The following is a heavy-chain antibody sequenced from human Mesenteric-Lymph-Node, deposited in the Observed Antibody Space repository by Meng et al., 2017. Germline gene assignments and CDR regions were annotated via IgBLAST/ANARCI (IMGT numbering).Heavy chain of an antibody. D-gene: IGHD5-18*01. CDR1: GGSVSSGGYY. Sequence: VPVQESGPGLLRPSETLSLTCTESGGSVSSGGYYWNWLRQPPGKGLEYIGHIDSSGNTRYNPSLKSRVTISVDTSKNQFSLILTSVTAADTAVYYCVRGPDKAKSAYWGPGTLVTVSS. CDR2: IDSSGNT. V-gene: IGHV4-61*08. J-gene: IGHJ4*02. CDR3: VRGPDKAKSAY.